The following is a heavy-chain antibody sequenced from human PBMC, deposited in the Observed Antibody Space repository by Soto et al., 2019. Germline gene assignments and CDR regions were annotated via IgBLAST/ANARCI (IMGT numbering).Heavy chain of an antibody. CDR3: ARDGAHTTNDYGDYHYYYYYGMDV. D-gene: IGHD4-17*01. V-gene: IGHV3-53*01. Sequence: TGGSLRLSCAASGFTVSSNYMSWVRQAPGKGLGWVSVIYSGGSTYYADSVKGRFTISRDNSKNTLYLQMNSLRAEDTAVYYCARDGAHTTNDYGDYHYYYYYGMDVWGQGTTVTVSS. J-gene: IGHJ6*02. CDR1: GFTVSSNY. CDR2: IYSGGST.